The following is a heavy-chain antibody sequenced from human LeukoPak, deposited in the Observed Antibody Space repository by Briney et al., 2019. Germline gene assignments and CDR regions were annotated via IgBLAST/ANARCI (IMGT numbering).Heavy chain of an antibody. V-gene: IGHV1-2*06. J-gene: IGHJ4*02. CDR3: ARDPFAVAGTYYDY. Sequence: GASVKVSCKASGYTFTGYYMHWVRQAPGQGLEWMGRINPNSGGTNYAQKFQGRVTMTRDTSISTAYMELSRLRSDDTAVYYCARDPFAVAGTYYDYWGQGTLVTVSS. D-gene: IGHD6-19*01. CDR1: GYTFTGYY. CDR2: INPNSGGT.